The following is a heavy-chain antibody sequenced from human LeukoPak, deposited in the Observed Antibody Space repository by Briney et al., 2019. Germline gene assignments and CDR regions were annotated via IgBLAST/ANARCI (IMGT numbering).Heavy chain of an antibody. CDR3: AREGHLYSSSWRRVGYSYYYGMDV. CDR1: GGTFSSYA. J-gene: IGHJ6*04. CDR2: IIPIFGTA. D-gene: IGHD6-13*01. V-gene: IGHV1-69*13. Sequence: GASVKVSCKASGGTFSSYAISCVRQAPGQGLEWMGGIIPIFGTANYAQKFQGRVTITADESTSTAYMELRSLRSEDTAVYYCAREGHLYSSSWRRVGYSYYYGMDVWGKGTTVTVSS.